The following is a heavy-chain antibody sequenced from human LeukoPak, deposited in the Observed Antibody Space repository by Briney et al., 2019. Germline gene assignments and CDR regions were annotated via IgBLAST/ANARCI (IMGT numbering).Heavy chain of an antibody. CDR3: VTMQWLEGVDWFDP. V-gene: IGHV3-30*02. Sequence: PGGSLRLSCAASGFIFSNYGMHWVRQAPGKGLEWVTFIRYDESNKFYADSVKGRFTISRDNSKNTLFLQMNSLRAEDTAVYYCVTMQWLEGVDWFDPWGQGTLVTVSS. CDR1: GFIFSNYG. D-gene: IGHD6-19*01. J-gene: IGHJ5*02. CDR2: IRYDESNK.